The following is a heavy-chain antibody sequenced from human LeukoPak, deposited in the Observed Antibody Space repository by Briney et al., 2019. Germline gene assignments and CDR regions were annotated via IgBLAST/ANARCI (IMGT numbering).Heavy chain of an antibody. V-gene: IGHV4-59*01. D-gene: IGHD1-1*01. CDR1: DDSISDYY. CDR2: TRYGGTT. CDR3: ARGSGIHAWNLQH. Sequence: SETLSLTCSVSDDSISDYYWCWIRQPPGRGLEWIGYTRYGGTTSQNPSLKSRVTMSVDTSKNRLSLRLTSVTAADTAVNYCARGSGIHAWNLQHWGQGILVTVSS. J-gene: IGHJ1*01.